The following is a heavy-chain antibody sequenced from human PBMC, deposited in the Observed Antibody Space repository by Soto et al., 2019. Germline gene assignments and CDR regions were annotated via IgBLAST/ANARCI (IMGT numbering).Heavy chain of an antibody. J-gene: IGHJ3*02. V-gene: IGHV4-30-4*01. CDR2: IYYTGRT. D-gene: IGHD3-9*01. CDR1: GVSVSSGDYY. CDR3: ARAHYDILTGYPTHAFDI. Sequence: SETLSLTCTGSGVSVSSGDYYWSWIRQPPGKGLEWIGYIYYTGRTYYNPSLKSRVIISVDTSKNQFSLKLSSVTAAEKAVYYCARAHYDILTGYPTHAFDIWGQGTMVTVSS.